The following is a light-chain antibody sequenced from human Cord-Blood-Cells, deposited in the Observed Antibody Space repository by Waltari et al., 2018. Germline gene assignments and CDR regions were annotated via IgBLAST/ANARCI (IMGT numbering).Light chain of an antibody. CDR3: QQYYSTPPT. J-gene: IGKJ1*01. CDR2: WAS. Sequence: DLVMTQSQDSLAASPGERATINCKSSPSVLYSSNNKNDLAWYQQKPGQPPKLLIYWASTRESGVPDRFSGSGSGTDFTLTISSLQAEDVAVYYCQQYYSTPPTFGQGTKVEIK. V-gene: IGKV4-1*01. CDR1: PSVLYSSNNKND.